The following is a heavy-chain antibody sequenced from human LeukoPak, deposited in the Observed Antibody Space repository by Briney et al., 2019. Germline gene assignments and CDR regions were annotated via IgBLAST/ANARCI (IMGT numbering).Heavy chain of an antibody. V-gene: IGHV1-46*01. D-gene: IGHD6-6*01. CDR3: ARELSSSSRLLDS. CDR2: INPSVGST. Sequence: ASVKVSCTASGYTFSSYYMHWVRQAPGQGLEWMGIINPSVGSTSHAQKFQGRVTMTRDMSTSTVYMELSSLRSEDTAVYYCARELSSSSRLLDSWGQGTLVTVSS. CDR1: GYTFSSYY. J-gene: IGHJ4*02.